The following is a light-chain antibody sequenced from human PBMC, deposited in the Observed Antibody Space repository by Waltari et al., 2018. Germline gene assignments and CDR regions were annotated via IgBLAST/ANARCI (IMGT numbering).Light chain of an antibody. Sequence: DIQVTQSPSTLSASVGDKVTITCRASQTVNNWLARYQLKPGNAPKLLIYDASTLDSGVPSRFGGSGSETEFTLTITSLQPDDFASYYCQQYNSFSGSFGQGTKVEVK. CDR2: DAS. V-gene: IGKV1-5*03. CDR1: QTVNNW. J-gene: IGKJ1*01. CDR3: QQYNSFSGS.